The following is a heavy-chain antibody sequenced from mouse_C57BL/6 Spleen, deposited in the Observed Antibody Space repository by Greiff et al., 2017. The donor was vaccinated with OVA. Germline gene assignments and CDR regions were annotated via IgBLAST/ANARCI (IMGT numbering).Heavy chain of an antibody. CDR1: GFTFSDYG. CDR2: ISSGSSTL. J-gene: IGHJ2*01. V-gene: IGHV5-17*01. D-gene: IGHD2-12*01. CDR3: AREGRRGYYFDY. Sequence: EVMLVESGGGLVKPGGSLKLSCAASGFTFSDYGMHWVRQAPEKGLEWVAYISSGSSTLYYADTVKGRFTISRDNAKNTLFLQMTRLRSEDTAMYYCAREGRRGYYFDYWGQGTTLTVSS.